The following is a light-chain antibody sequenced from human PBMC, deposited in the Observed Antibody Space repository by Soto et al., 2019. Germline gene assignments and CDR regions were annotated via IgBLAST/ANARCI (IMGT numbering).Light chain of an antibody. Sequence: EIVMTQSPATLSVSPGEKATLSCRASQTVSNNLAWYQQKPGQAPRRLIYCASTRATGIPARFRGSGSGTELTFANSSLLSEDFVVYYCQQYNKWPLTFGGGTRVETK. CDR1: QTVSNN. V-gene: IGKV3-15*01. J-gene: IGKJ4*01. CDR3: QQYNKWPLT. CDR2: CAS.